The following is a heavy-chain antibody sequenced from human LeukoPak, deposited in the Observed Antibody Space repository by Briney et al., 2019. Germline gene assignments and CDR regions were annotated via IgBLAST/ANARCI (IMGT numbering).Heavy chain of an antibody. V-gene: IGHV5-51*01. J-gene: IGHJ5*02. CDR1: GYSFSTYW. Sequence: GESLKISCKGSGYSFSTYWIGWVPQIPGKSLEWMGLLYPGNSDTRYSPSFQGQVTFSADKSIDTAYLQWNSLQASDTAIYYCARNGAAGTPNRFFNWFDPWGQGTLVTVSS. CDR2: LYPGNSDT. D-gene: IGHD6-13*01. CDR3: ARNGAAGTPNRFFNWFDP.